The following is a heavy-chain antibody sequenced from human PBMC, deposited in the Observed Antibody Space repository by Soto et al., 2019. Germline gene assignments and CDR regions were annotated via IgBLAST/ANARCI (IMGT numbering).Heavy chain of an antibody. CDR3: ARDRGVGPNNWFDP. D-gene: IGHD1-26*01. J-gene: IGHJ5*02. V-gene: IGHV3-72*01. Sequence: GGSLRLSCAASGFTFSDHYMDWVRQAPGKGLEWVGRTRNKANSYTTEYAASVKGRFTISRDDSKNSLYLQMNSLKTEDTAVYYCARDRGVGPNNWFDPWGQGTLVTVSS. CDR1: GFTFSDHY. CDR2: TRNKANSYTT.